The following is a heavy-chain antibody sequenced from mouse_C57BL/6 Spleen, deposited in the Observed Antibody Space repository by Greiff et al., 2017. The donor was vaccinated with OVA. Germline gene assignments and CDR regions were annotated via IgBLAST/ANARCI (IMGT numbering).Heavy chain of an antibody. J-gene: IGHJ4*01. CDR3: ARDNYDYDVGAMDY. CDR2: ISDGGSYT. CDR1: GFPFSSYA. V-gene: IGHV5-4*01. D-gene: IGHD2-4*01. Sequence: EVMLVESGGGLVKPGGSLKLSCAASGFPFSSYAMSWVRQTPEKRLEWVATISDGGSYTYYPDNVKGRFTISRDNAKNNLYLQMSHLKSEDTAMYYCARDNYDYDVGAMDYWGQGTSVTVSS.